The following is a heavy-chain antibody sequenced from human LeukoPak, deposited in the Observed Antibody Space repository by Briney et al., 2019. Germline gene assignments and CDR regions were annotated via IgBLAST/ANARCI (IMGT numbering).Heavy chain of an antibody. Sequence: QPRRSPPLSCAATGFTFSNYAIHWGRQAPGKGLEWVAFISDDGSRQHYADSVKGRFTISRDNSKNTLNLQMNSLRAEDTAVYFCVKDRTGTYPLDYWGQGPLVLVTA. CDR1: GFTFSNYA. CDR2: ISDDGSRQ. V-gene: IGHV3-30-3*01. D-gene: IGHD3-10*01. J-gene: IGHJ4*02. CDR3: VKDRTGTYPLDY.